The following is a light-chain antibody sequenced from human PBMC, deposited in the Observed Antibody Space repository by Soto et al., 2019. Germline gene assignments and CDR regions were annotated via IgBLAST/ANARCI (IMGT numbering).Light chain of an antibody. CDR3: QSYDSSLSGRGV. J-gene: IGLJ3*02. CDR1: SSNIGAGYD. Sequence: QAVLTQPPSGSGAPGQRVTISCTWSSSNIGAGYDVHWYQQLPGTAPKLLIYGNSNRPSGVPDRFSGSKSGTSASLAITGLQAEDEADYYCQSYDSSLSGRGVFGGGTKLTVL. V-gene: IGLV1-40*01. CDR2: GNS.